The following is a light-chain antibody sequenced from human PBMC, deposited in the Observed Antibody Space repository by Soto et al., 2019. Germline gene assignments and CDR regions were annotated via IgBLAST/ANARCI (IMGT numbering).Light chain of an antibody. V-gene: IGKV3-20*01. CDR3: QQYGSSPPA. CDR2: GAS. CDR1: QSLRSTS. Sequence: EVVLTQSPGTLSLSPGERATLSCRASQSLRSTSLAWYQQKPGQAPRLLISGASTRAADIPDRFSGSGSGTDFTLTIGRLEPEDFAVYYCQQYGSSPPAFGQGTRLEIK. J-gene: IGKJ5*01.